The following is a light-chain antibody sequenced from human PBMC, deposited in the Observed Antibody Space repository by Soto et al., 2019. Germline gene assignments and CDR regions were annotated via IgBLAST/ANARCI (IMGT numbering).Light chain of an antibody. CDR2: DAS. CDR1: QRISRS. Sequence: EIVLTQSPATLSLSPGERATLSCRASQRISRSLAWYQHKPGQAPRLLIFDASNRATGIPARFSGSGSGTDFTLTISSLKPEDFAIYYCQQRDSWPRTFGQGTKVDIK. CDR3: QQRDSWPRT. V-gene: IGKV3-11*01. J-gene: IGKJ1*01.